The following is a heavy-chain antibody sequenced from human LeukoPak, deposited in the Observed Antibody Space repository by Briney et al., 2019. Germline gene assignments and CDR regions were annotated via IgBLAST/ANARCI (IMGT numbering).Heavy chain of an antibody. CDR3: ARLYCGGDCDAFDI. CDR2: SSSSSSTI. D-gene: IGHD2-21*02. Sequence: GRSLRLSCAASGFTFSSYSMNWVRQAPGKRLEWVSYSSSSSSTIYSADSVKGRVTISRDNAKNSAHLQMNSLRVEDTAIYYCARLYCGGDCDAFDIWGQGTMVTVSS. V-gene: IGHV3-48*04. CDR1: GFTFSSYS. J-gene: IGHJ3*02.